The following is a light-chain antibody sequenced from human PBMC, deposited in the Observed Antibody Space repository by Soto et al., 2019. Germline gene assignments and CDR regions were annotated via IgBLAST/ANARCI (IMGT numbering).Light chain of an antibody. V-gene: IGKV3-15*01. J-gene: IGKJ1*01. CDR3: QHYNNWPPWT. CDR1: YSVSNN. Sequence: ILMTQSPATLSVSPGERATLSCRASYSVSNNLAWYQQKPGQAPRLFIYDASTRATGIPASFSGRRSVTEFTLTISGLQSEDVAVYVCQHYNNWPPWTFGQGTKVESK. CDR2: DAS.